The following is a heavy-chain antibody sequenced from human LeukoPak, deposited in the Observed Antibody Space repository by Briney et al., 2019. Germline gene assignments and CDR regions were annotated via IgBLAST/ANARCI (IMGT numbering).Heavy chain of an antibody. CDR1: GYTFTSYG. Sequence: ASVKVSCRASGYTFTSYGVSWVRQAPGQGLEWIGWISAYNGKTNYAHKVQGRVTMTTDTSTSTAYMELRSLRSDDTAVYYCARDRAYDFWSGEDDGFDIWGQGTMVTVSS. V-gene: IGHV1-18*01. CDR2: ISAYNGKT. CDR3: ARDRAYDFWSGEDDGFDI. J-gene: IGHJ3*02. D-gene: IGHD3-3*01.